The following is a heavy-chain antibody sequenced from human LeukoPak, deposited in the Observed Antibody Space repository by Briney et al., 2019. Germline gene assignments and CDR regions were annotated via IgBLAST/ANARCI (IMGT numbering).Heavy chain of an antibody. Sequence: PSETLSLICKVSGYPIGLDYYWVWIRQAPGRGLQWIGGFHRGRIQYSSALKSRVTISIDSSKNQFSLRMWPVTAADTAFYFCARAPSSYESGNGYPNLGWLDPWGQGALVTVSS. V-gene: IGHV4-38-2*02. D-gene: IGHD5-24*01. J-gene: IGHJ5*02. CDR3: ARAPSSYESGNGYPNLGWLDP. CDR1: GYPIGLDYY. CDR2: FHRGRI.